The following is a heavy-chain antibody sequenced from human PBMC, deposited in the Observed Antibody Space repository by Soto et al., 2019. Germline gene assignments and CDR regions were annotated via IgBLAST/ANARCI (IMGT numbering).Heavy chain of an antibody. D-gene: IGHD2-21*02. J-gene: IGHJ3*02. Sequence: GESLKISCKGSGYSFTSYWIGWVRQMPGKGLEWMGIIYPGDSDTRYSPSFQGQVTISADKSISTAYLQWSSLKASDTAMYYCARGMVVTVTFDAFDIWGQGTMVTVSS. V-gene: IGHV5-51*01. CDR1: GYSFTSYW. CDR3: ARGMVVTVTFDAFDI. CDR2: IYPGDSDT.